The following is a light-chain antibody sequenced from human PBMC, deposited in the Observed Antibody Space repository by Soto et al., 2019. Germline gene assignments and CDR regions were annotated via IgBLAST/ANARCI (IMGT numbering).Light chain of an antibody. Sequence: DIQMAQSPSTLSASVGDRVTITCRASQNIDSWLAWYQHKPGKAAKVLIYDASSLETGVPSRFSGSGSGTDFSLTISSLRPDDFATYYCQQYDTYPLTFGQGTKVEIK. V-gene: IGKV1-5*01. CDR3: QQYDTYPLT. J-gene: IGKJ1*01. CDR2: DAS. CDR1: QNIDSW.